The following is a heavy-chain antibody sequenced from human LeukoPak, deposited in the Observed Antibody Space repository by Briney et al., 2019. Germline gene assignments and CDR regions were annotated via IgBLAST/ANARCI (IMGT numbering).Heavy chain of an antibody. J-gene: IGHJ6*03. CDR1: GFTFSSYD. CDR3: AREVYSSSSGVAYYMDV. Sequence: PGGSLRLSCAASGFTFSSYDMHWVRQATGKGLEWVSAIGTAGDTYYPGSVKGRFTISRENAKNSLYLQMNSLRAGDTAVYYCAREVYSSSSGVAYYMDVWGKGTTVTVSS. CDR2: IGTAGDT. D-gene: IGHD6-6*01. V-gene: IGHV3-13*01.